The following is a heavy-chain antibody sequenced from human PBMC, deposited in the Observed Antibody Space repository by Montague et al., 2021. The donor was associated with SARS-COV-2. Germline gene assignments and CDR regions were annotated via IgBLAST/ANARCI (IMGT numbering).Heavy chain of an antibody. CDR1: GGSISTGYYY. CDR2: IYTSAHT. V-gene: IGHV4-61*09. D-gene: IGHD6-13*01. Sequence: TLSLTCSVSGGSISTGYYYWSWIRQPAGMRLEWFGDIYTSAHTNSNPSIQSPVTIFVDTSKNQFSLRLNSVTAADTAVYYCARHWSISAAVPNAFDTWGQGTMVTVSS. CDR3: ARHWSISAAVPNAFDT. J-gene: IGHJ5*02.